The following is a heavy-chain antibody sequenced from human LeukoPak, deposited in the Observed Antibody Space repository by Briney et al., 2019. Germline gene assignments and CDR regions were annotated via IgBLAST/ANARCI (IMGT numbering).Heavy chain of an antibody. J-gene: IGHJ5*02. Sequence: SVKVPCKASRDTFSSYAISWVRQAPGQGLEWMGWTIPNFGTANYAQKFQGRVTISADESTSTAYMELSSLRSEDTAVYYCAIVMGRYVWFDPWGQGTMVTVST. D-gene: IGHD1-1*01. CDR2: TIPNFGTA. V-gene: IGHV1-69*13. CDR1: RDTFSSYA. CDR3: AIVMGRYVWFDP.